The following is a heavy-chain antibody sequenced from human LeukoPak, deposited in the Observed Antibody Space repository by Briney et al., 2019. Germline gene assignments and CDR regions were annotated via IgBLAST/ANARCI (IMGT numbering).Heavy chain of an antibody. J-gene: IGHJ4*02. Sequence: SVKVSCKSSGGTFSSYAISWVRQAPGQGLEWMGRIIPILGIANYAQKFQGRVTITADKSTSTAYMELSSLRSEDTAVYYCARDCEGTSCSFDYWGQGTLVTVSS. CDR1: GGTFSSYA. CDR2: IIPILGIA. D-gene: IGHD2-2*01. CDR3: ARDCEGTSCSFDY. V-gene: IGHV1-69*04.